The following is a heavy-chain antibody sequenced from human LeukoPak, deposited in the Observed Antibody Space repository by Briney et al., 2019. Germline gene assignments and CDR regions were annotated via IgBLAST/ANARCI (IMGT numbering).Heavy chain of an antibody. D-gene: IGHD1-26*01. CDR3: ARESISGHRDFDY. CDR2: ISSGSRTI. CDR1: GFTFSSYS. V-gene: IGHV3-48*01. J-gene: IGHJ4*02. Sequence: GGSPRLSCAASGFTFSSYSMNWLRQAPGKGLEWLSYISSGSRTIYYADSVKGRFTVSRDNAKSSLYLQMNSLRAEDTAVYYCARESISGHRDFDYWGQGALVTVSS.